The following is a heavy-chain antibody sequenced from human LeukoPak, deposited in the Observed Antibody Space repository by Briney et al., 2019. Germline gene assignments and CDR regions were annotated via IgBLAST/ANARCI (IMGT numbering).Heavy chain of an antibody. CDR1: GFTFSSYW. D-gene: IGHD3-10*01. J-gene: IGHJ3*01. CDR3: TREGSYLDAFDF. CDR2: IKQDGSET. V-gene: IGHV3-7*01. Sequence: GGSLRLSCAASGFTFSSYWMSWVRQAPGKGLEWVANIKQDGSETYYVDSVKGRFTISRDNAKNSLFLQMNSLRAEDTAVYYCTREGSYLDAFDFWGQGTMVTVSS.